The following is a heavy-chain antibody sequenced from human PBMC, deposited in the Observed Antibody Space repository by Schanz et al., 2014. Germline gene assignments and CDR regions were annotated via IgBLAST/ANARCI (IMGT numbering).Heavy chain of an antibody. CDR1: GGPFSGYF. V-gene: IGHV4-34*01. Sequence: QVQLQQWGAGLLKPSETLSLTCAVYGGPFSGYFWSWIRQSPGKGLQWIGEVHPSGTTNYNPSLSYRVTMSVDASKNQFSLKLTSVTAADTAVYYCARGQDHAKTGDLWGRGTLVTISS. J-gene: IGHJ5*02. D-gene: IGHD2-2*01. CDR2: VHPSGTT. CDR3: ARGQDHAKTGDL.